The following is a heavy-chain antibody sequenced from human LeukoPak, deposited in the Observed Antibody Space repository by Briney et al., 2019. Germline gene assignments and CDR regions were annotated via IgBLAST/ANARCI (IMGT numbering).Heavy chain of an antibody. J-gene: IGHJ4*02. D-gene: IGHD4-17*01. CDR3: ARVKIVQDYGDPDY. V-gene: IGHV3-30*19. CDR2: ISYDGSNK. Sequence: GGSLRLSCAASGFTFSSYGVHWVRQAPGKGLEWVAVISYDGSNKYYADSVKGRFTISRDNSKNTLYLQMNSLRAEDTAVYYCARVKIVQDYGDPDYWGQGTLVTVSS. CDR1: GFTFSSYG.